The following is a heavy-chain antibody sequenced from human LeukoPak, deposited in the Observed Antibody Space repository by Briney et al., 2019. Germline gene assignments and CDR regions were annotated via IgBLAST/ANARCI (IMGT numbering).Heavy chain of an antibody. J-gene: IGHJ4*02. CDR1: GFTFYSYG. CDR3: AKDGATYYYGSGSYYGHLDY. V-gene: IGHV3-30*02. Sequence: GGSLRLSCAASGFTFYSYGMHWVRQAPGKGLEWVAFIRYDGSNKYHADSVKGRFTISRDNSKNTLYLQMHSLRAEDTAVYYCAKDGATYYYGSGSYYGHLDYWGQGTLVTVSS. CDR2: IRYDGSNK. D-gene: IGHD3-10*01.